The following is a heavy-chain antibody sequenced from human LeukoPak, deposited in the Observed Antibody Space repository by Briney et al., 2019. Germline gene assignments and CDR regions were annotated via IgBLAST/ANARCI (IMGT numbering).Heavy chain of an antibody. CDR1: GYSISRGYS. Sequence: SETLSLTCTVSGYSISRGYSWGWIRQPPGKGLEWIGNIYHSGSTNYSASLKSRVTISVDTSKNQFSLKLSSVTAADTAVYYCARVWGGGIGDYKAPFDYWGQGTLVTVSS. J-gene: IGHJ4*02. CDR3: ARVWGGGIGDYKAPFDY. CDR2: IYHSGST. D-gene: IGHD4-17*01. V-gene: IGHV4-38-2*02.